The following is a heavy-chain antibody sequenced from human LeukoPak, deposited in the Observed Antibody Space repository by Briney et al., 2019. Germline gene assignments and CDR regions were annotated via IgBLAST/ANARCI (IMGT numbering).Heavy chain of an antibody. CDR3: ARDIVATIRSQAFDI. CDR1: ELSVSDNC. D-gene: IGHD5-12*01. CDR2: IYSGGDT. V-gene: IGHV3-66*01. J-gene: IGHJ3*02. Sequence: GGSLRLSCAASELSVSDNCMTWVRQAPGKGLEWVSFIYSGGDTYYADSVKGRFTISRDNAKNSLYLQMNSLRAEDTAVYYCARDIVATIRSQAFDIWGQGTMVTVSS.